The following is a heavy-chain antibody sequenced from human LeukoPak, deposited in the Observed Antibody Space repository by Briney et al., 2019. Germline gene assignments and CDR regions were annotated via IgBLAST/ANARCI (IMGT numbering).Heavy chain of an antibody. CDR3: ARDFGRTSDWQPRLYYGMDV. CDR1: GFTFRSYT. Sequence: RSLRLSCAASGFTFRSYTMNWVRQAPGKGLEWVSSLTISLSYLSYAASVKGRFTISRDNAKNSLSLQMNSLRAEDTAVYYCARDFGRTSDWQPRLYYGMDVWGQGTTVTVSS. D-gene: IGHD2-2*01. CDR2: LTISLSYL. V-gene: IGHV3-21*01. J-gene: IGHJ6*02.